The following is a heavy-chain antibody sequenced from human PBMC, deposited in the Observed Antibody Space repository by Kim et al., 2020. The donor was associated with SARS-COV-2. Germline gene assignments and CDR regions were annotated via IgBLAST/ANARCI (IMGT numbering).Heavy chain of an antibody. V-gene: IGHV1-69*13. CDR3: ASVVIERVGGGGYYGMDV. Sequence: SVKVSCKASGGTFSSYAISWVRQAPGQGLEWMGGIIPIFGTANYAQKFQGRVTITADEATSTAYMELSSLRSEDTAVYYCASVVIERVGGGGYYGMDVWGQGTTVTVSS. D-gene: IGHD2-21*01. CDR1: GGTFSSYA. CDR2: IIPIFGTA. J-gene: IGHJ6*02.